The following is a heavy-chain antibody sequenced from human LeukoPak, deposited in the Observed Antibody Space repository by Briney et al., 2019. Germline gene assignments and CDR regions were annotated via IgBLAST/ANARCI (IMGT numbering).Heavy chain of an antibody. CDR1: GGSISSYY. J-gene: IGHJ4*02. CDR3: ARRGGWYGSEYFDY. CDR2: IYYSGIT. D-gene: IGHD6-19*01. Sequence: SETLSLTCTVSGGSISSYYWSWIRQPPGKGLEWIGYIYYSGITNYNPSLKSRVTISVDTSKNQFSLKLSSVTAADTAVYYCARRGGWYGSEYFDYWGQGTLVTVSS. V-gene: IGHV4-59*08.